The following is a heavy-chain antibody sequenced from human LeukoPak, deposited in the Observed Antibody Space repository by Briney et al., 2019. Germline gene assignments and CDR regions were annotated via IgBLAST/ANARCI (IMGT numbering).Heavy chain of an antibody. V-gene: IGHV1-2*02. J-gene: IGHJ4*02. Sequence: GASVKVSCKASGYTFTSNYIHWVRQAPGQGLEWMGWINPNSGGTNYAQKFQGRVTMTRDTSISTAYMELSRLRSDDTAVFYCARGSGGPPQVLDYWGQGTLVTVSS. CDR2: INPNSGGT. D-gene: IGHD3-3*01. CDR3: ARGSGGPPQVLDY. CDR1: GYTFTSNY.